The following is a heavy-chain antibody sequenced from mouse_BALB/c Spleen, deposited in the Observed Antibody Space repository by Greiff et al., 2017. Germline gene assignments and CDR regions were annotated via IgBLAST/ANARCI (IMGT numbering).Heavy chain of an antibody. CDR2: ISSGSSTI. D-gene: IGHD2-3*01. CDR3: ARSDGYFDY. Sequence: EVKLMESGGGLVQPGGSRKLSCAASGFTFSSFGMHWVRQAPEKGLEWVAYISSGSSTIYYADTVKGRFTISRDNPKNTLFLQMTSLRSEDTAMYYCARSDGYFDYWGQGTTLTVSS. J-gene: IGHJ2*01. V-gene: IGHV5-17*02. CDR1: GFTFSSFG.